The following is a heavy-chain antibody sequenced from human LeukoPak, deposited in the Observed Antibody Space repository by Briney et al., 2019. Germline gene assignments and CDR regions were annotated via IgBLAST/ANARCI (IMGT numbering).Heavy chain of an antibody. Sequence: PSGTLSLTCAVSGGSISSSNWWSWVRQPPGKGLEWIGEIYHSGSTNYNPSLKSRVTISVDKSKNRFSLKLSSVTAADTAVYYCARGRGYCSGGSCYSGEFDYWGQGTLVTVSS. CDR2: IYHSGST. D-gene: IGHD2-15*01. CDR1: GGSISSSNW. CDR3: ARGRGYCSGGSCYSGEFDY. V-gene: IGHV4-4*02. J-gene: IGHJ4*02.